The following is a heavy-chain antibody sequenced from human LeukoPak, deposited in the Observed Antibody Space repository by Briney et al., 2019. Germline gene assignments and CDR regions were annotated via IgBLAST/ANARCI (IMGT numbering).Heavy chain of an antibody. V-gene: IGHV3-7*01. CDR1: GFTFSTYT. J-gene: IGHJ4*02. CDR3: ARGEDAAAGTPDFDY. D-gene: IGHD6-13*01. Sequence: GGSLRLSCAASGFTFSTYTMSWVRQAPGKGLEWVANIKQDGSEKYYVDSVKGRFTISRDNAKNSLYLQMNSLRAEDTAVYYCARGEDAAAGTPDFDYWGQGSLVTVSS. CDR2: IKQDGSEK.